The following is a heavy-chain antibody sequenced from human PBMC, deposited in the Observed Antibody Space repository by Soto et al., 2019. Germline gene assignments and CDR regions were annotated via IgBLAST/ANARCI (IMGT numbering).Heavy chain of an antibody. V-gene: IGHV4-4*02. CDR2: TRNSGGA. J-gene: IGHJ4*02. D-gene: IGHD6-13*01. CDR3: ASHLVMSGTRGFDN. Sequence: QVQLQESGPGLVKPSGTLSLTCAVSSGSIFSSXXXXXXRQPPGKGLEWIGETRNSGGANYNPSLQSRVTITXDRSKNHFFLELRSVTAADTAVYYCASHLVMSGTRGFDNWGLGALVTVSS. CDR1: SGSIFSSXX.